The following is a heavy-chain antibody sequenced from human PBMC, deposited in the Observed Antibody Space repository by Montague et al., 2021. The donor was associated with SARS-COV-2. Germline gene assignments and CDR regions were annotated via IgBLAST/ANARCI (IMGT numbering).Heavy chain of an antibody. CDR1: GDSVWSNTAA. J-gene: IGHJ4*02. Sequence: CAISGDSVWSNTAAWNWIRQSPSGGLEWLGRTNYRSKWTSGYAPSVEGRISIDPDTSKNQFFLHLRSVTPEDTGVYYCVRDTGSAQAGFDAWGQGTLVTVSS. D-gene: IGHD4-17*01. CDR3: VRDTGSAQAGFDA. CDR2: TNYRSKWTS. V-gene: IGHV6-1*01.